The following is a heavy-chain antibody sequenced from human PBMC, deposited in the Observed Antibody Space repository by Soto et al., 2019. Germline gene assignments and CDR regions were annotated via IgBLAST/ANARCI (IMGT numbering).Heavy chain of an antibody. V-gene: IGHV3-30*18. Sequence: QVQLVESGGGVVQPGRSLRLSCAASGFTFSSYGMHWVRQAPGKGLEWVAVISYDGSNKYYADSVKGRFTISRDNSKNTLYLQMNSLRAEDTAVYYCAKDSGYYGSGSYSVFYYYYMDVWGKGTTVTVSS. CDR1: GFTFSSYG. J-gene: IGHJ6*03. D-gene: IGHD3-10*01. CDR3: AKDSGYYGSGSYSVFYYYYMDV. CDR2: ISYDGSNK.